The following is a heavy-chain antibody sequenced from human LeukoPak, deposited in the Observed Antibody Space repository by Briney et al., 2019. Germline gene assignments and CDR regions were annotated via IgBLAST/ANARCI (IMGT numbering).Heavy chain of an antibody. Sequence: PPETLSLTCAVYGGSLSGYYWSWIRQPPGKGLEWIGQINHSGSANYNPSLESRVTISVDTPKNQFSLNLTSVTAADTAVYYCARAKYQPLPDCWGQGTLVTVSS. CDR1: GGSLSGYY. D-gene: IGHD2-2*01. CDR2: INHSGSA. J-gene: IGHJ4*02. CDR3: ARAKYQPLPDC. V-gene: IGHV4-34*01.